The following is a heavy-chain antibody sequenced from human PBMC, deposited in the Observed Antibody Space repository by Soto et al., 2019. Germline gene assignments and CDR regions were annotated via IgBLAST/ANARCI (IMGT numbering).Heavy chain of an antibody. Sequence: GESLKISCKVSGYSFTSYWIGWVRQMPGKGLEWMGIIYPGDSDARYSPSFQGQVTISADKSISTAYLQWSSLKASDTAMYYCARPITMIVVDTDAFDIWGQGTMVTVSS. CDR3: ARPITMIVVDTDAFDI. CDR2: IYPGDSDA. CDR1: GYSFTSYW. D-gene: IGHD3-22*01. V-gene: IGHV5-51*01. J-gene: IGHJ3*02.